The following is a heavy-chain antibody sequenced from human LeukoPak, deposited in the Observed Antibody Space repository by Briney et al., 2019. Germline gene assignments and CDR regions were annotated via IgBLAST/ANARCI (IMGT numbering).Heavy chain of an antibody. V-gene: IGHV1-18*01. CDR2: ISAYNGNT. Sequence: ASVKVSCKASGYTFTSYGISWWLQAPGQGRVWMGWISAYNGNTNYAQTPQGRVTITTDTSTSTAYMELSRLRSADTAVYYCARRDRHDYNLPQWGEGPLVTVSS. CDR3: ARRDRHDYNLPQ. J-gene: IGHJ1*01. CDR1: GYTFTSYG. D-gene: IGHD5-24*01.